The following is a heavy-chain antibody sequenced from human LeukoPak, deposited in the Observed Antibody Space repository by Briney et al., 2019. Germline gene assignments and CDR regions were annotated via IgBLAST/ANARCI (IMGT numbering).Heavy chain of an antibody. CDR1: GYTFTSYG. V-gene: IGHV1-18*01. CDR2: SNTYNGNT. Sequence: ASVKVSCKTSGYTFTSYGINGVRQAPGQGLQWMGWSNTYNGNTKYAQKLQGRVTMTTDTSTNTASMELRTLRSEATAIYYCARVVAGTTKYFDYWGQGTLITVSS. J-gene: IGHJ4*02. D-gene: IGHD1-7*01. CDR3: ARVVAGTTKYFDY.